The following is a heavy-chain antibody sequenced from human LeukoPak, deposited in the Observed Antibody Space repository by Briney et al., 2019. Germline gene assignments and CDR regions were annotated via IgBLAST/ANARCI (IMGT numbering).Heavy chain of an antibody. V-gene: IGHV4-59*08. CDR2: IHYSGST. D-gene: IGHD3-16*01. Sequence: SETMSLTCTVSGVSISTNYWSWIRQPPGQGLEWIGYIHYSGSTNYNPSLKSRVTISVDTSKNQFSLKLTSVTAADTAVYYCARRSQENGVITANNWFDPWGQGTLVTVSS. CDR1: GVSISTNY. CDR3: ARRSQENGVITANNWFDP. J-gene: IGHJ5*02.